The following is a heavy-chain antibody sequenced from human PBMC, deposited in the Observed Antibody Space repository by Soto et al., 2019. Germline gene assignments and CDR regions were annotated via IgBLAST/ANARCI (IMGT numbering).Heavy chain of an antibody. D-gene: IGHD6-13*01. V-gene: IGHV3-11*06. CDR3: ARAASAAGSRYFDY. J-gene: IGHJ4*02. Sequence: QVHLVESGGGLVKPGGSLRLSCAVSGFTFSDYYVTWIRLAPGKGLEWLSYISSTSRHTDYADSVKGRFTISRDNANNSLYLQMDSLRVDDTAVYFCARAASAAGSRYFDYWGQGALVTVSS. CDR2: ISSTSRHT. CDR1: GFTFSDYY.